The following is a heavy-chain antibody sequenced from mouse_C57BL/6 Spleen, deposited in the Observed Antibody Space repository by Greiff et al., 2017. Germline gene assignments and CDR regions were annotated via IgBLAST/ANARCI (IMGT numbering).Heavy chain of an antibody. D-gene: IGHD2-5*01. CDR3: ARRGYSTYAYAMDY. CDR2: ISSGSSTI. Sequence: EVKLMESGGGLVKPGGSLKLSCAASGFTFSDYGMHWVRQAPEKGLEWVAYISSGSSTIYYADTGKGRFTIARDNAKNTLFLQMTSLRSEDTAMYYCARRGYSTYAYAMDYWGQGTSVTVSS. J-gene: IGHJ4*01. V-gene: IGHV5-17*01. CDR1: GFTFSDYG.